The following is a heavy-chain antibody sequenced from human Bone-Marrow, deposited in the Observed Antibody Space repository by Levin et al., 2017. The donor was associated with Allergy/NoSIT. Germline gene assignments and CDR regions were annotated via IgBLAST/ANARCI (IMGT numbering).Heavy chain of an antibody. J-gene: IGHJ4*02. V-gene: IGHV3-7*03. Sequence: GESLKISCAASGFTFSSYWMSWVRQAPGKGLEWVANIKQDGSEKYYVDSVKGRFTISRDNAKNSLYLQMNSLRADDTAVYYCARDGRGTYPFDYWGQGTLVTVSS. CDR3: ARDGRGTYPFDY. CDR2: IKQDGSEK. D-gene: IGHD1-1*01. CDR1: GFTFSSYW.